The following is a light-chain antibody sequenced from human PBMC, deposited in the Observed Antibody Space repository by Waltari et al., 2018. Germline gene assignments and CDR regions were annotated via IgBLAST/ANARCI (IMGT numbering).Light chain of an antibody. V-gene: IGLV2-8*01. CDR1: NSDIGLYNY. CDR2: EVT. Sequence: QSALTQPPSASGSPGESVTISCTGTNSDIGLYNYFSWYQQHPGKAPKRMIYEVTNRPAGVPDRFSGSKSGNTASLTVSGLQTDDEADYFCSSFAGSNNVFGSGTKVTVL. J-gene: IGLJ1*01. CDR3: SSFAGSNNV.